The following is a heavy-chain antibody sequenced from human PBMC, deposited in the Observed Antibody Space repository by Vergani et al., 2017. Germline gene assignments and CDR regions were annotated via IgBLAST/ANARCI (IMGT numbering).Heavy chain of an antibody. J-gene: IGHJ6*02. Sequence: QVQLVQSGAEVKKPGSSVKVSCQASGGTFSSYAISWVRQAPGQGLEWMGRIIPIFGTANYAQKFQGRVTITADESTSTAYMELSSLRSEDTAVYYCARDLGPHIVVVTANYGMDVWGQGTTVTVSS. CDR1: GGTFSSYA. V-gene: IGHV1-69*13. CDR3: ARDLGPHIVVVTANYGMDV. D-gene: IGHD2-21*02. CDR2: IIPIFGTA.